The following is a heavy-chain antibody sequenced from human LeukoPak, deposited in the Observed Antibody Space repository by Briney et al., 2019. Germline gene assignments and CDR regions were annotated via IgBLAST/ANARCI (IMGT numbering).Heavy chain of an antibody. CDR3: ARVGCSGGRCPGYGMDV. D-gene: IGHD2-15*01. V-gene: IGHV3-21*01. Sequence: GGSLRPSCAASGFTFSSYSMNWVRQAPGKGLEWVSSISSSSTYIYYADSVKGRFTISRDNAKNSLYLQMNSLRVEDTAVYYCARVGCSGGRCPGYGMDVWGQGTTVTVSS. J-gene: IGHJ6*02. CDR1: GFTFSSYS. CDR2: ISSSSTYI.